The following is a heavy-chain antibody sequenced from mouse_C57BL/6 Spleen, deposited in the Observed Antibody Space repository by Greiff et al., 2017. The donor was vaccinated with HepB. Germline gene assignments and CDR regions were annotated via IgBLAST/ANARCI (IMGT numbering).Heavy chain of an antibody. Sequence: QVQLQQSGAELVRPGASVTLSCKASGYTFTDYEMHWVKQTPVHGLEWIGAIDPETGGTAYNQKFKGKAILAADKSSSPADMELRSLTSEASAVYYCTRGKGWYFDVWGTGTTVTVSS. CDR3: TRGKGWYFDV. J-gene: IGHJ1*03. D-gene: IGHD2-1*01. V-gene: IGHV1-15*01. CDR1: GYTFTDYE. CDR2: IDPETGGT.